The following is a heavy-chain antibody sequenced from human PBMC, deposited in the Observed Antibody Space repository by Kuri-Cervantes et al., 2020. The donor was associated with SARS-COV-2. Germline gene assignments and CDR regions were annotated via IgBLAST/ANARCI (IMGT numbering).Heavy chain of an antibody. CDR3: ARGGTGIAAAGTGPLNS. Sequence: GGSLRLSCAASGFTFDDYAMHWVRQAPGKGLEWVSLISWDGGSTYYADSVKGRFTISRDNAKNSLYLQMNSLRAEDTAVYYCARGGTGIAAAGTGPLNSWGQGTLVTVSS. CDR1: GFTFDDYA. J-gene: IGHJ4*02. CDR2: ISWDGGST. V-gene: IGHV3-43D*03. D-gene: IGHD6-13*01.